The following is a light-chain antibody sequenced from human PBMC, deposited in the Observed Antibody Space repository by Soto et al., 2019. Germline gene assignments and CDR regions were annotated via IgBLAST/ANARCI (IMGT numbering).Light chain of an antibody. J-gene: IGKJ1*01. Sequence: EIVLTQSPATLSLSPWEIATLSCRASQSVSSYLAWYQQKPGQAPRLLIYDASNRATGIPARFSGSGSGTDFTLTISRLGPEDVVVYCCQRRSSWLWRFAEGTKVDIK. CDR1: QSVSSY. V-gene: IGKV3-11*01. CDR3: QRRSSWLWR. CDR2: DAS.